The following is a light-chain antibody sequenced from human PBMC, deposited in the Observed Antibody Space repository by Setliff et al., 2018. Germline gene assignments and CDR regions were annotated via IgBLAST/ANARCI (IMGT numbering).Light chain of an antibody. J-gene: IGLJ2*01. V-gene: IGLV2-14*03. CDR1: SSDIGGYNY. CDR2: GVS. CDR3: SSNTNSNTLFI. Sequence: QSALTQPASVSGSPGQSITISCTGPSSDIGGYNYVSWYQQYPGKAPQLIIYGVSKRPSGVSDRFSGSKSGITASLTISGLQAEDEADYYCSSNTNSNTLFIFGGGTK.